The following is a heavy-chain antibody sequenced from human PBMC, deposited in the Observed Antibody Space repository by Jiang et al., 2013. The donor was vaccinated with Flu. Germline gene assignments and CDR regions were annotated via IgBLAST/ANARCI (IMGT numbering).Heavy chain of an antibody. Sequence: KSRVTISVDTSKNQFSLKLNSVTAADTAVYYCATSPAYCSGGTCYKFDYWGQGTLVTVSS. D-gene: IGHD2-15*01. V-gene: IGHV4-30-2*04. J-gene: IGHJ4*02. CDR3: ATSPAYCSGGTCYKFDY.